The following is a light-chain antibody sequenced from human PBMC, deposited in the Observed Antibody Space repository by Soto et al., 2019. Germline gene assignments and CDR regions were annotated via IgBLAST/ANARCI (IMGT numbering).Light chain of an antibody. CDR1: QTISSY. J-gene: IGKJ2*01. Sequence: DIQMTQSPSSLSASVGDRVTITCRASQTISSYLNWYQQNPGKAPKLLIYAASSLQSGVPSRFSGSGYCTDFTLTISSLQPEDFATYYCQQSSNIPYTFGQGTKLEIK. CDR3: QQSSNIPYT. CDR2: AAS. V-gene: IGKV1-39*01.